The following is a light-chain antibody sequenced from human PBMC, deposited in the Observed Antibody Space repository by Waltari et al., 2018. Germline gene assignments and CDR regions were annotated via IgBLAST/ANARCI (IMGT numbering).Light chain of an antibody. CDR3: HQYNNWPPYT. V-gene: IGKV3-15*01. CDR1: QNVNSN. J-gene: IGKJ2*01. CDR2: GAF. Sequence: EVVMTQSPATLSVSPGERATLSCRASQNVNSNVAWYQQKPGQAPRLPIYGAFSTATGIPARFSGSGSGTEFTLTISSLQSEDFAVYYCHQYNNWPPYTFGQGTKLEIK.